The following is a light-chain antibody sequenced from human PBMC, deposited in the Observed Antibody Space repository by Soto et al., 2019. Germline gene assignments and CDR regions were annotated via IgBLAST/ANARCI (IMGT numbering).Light chain of an antibody. CDR1: SSDVGGYNY. V-gene: IGLV2-14*01. CDR3: SSYTSRRLVV. CDR2: DVS. J-gene: IGLJ2*01. Sequence: QSALTQPASVSGSPGQSITISCTGTSSDVGGYNYVSWYQQHPGKAPKLMIYDVSNRPSGVSNRFSGSKSGNTASLTISGLQAEDEADYYCSSYTSRRLVVFGGGTKVTVL.